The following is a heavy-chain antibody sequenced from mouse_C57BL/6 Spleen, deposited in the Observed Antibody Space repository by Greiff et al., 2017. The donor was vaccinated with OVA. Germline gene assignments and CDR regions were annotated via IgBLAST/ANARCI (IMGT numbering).Heavy chain of an antibody. CDR2: IDPSDSET. D-gene: IGHD3-2*02. Sequence: VQLQQSGAELVRPGSSVKLSCKASGYTFTSYWMHWVKQRPIQGLEWIGNIDPSDSETHYNQKFKDKATLTVDKSSSTAYMQLSSLTSEDSAVYYCARSDSSGYGWFAYWGQGTLVTVSA. CDR3: ARSDSSGYGWFAY. CDR1: GYTFTSYW. V-gene: IGHV1-52*01. J-gene: IGHJ3*01.